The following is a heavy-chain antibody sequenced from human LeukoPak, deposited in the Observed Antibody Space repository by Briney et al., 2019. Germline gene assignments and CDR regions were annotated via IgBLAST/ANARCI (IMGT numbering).Heavy chain of an antibody. J-gene: IGHJ4*02. CDR2: INHSGST. Sequence: SETLSLTCAVYGGSFSGYYWSWIRQPPGKGLEWIGEINHSGSTNYNPSLKSRVTISVDTSKNQFSLKLSSVTAADTAVYYCARVVAATNLDYWGQGTLVTVSS. D-gene: IGHD2-15*01. CDR1: GGSFSGYY. CDR3: ARVVAATNLDY. V-gene: IGHV4-34*01.